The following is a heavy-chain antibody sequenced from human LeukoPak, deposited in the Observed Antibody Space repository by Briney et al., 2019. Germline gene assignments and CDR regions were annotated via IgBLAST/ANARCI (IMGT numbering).Heavy chain of an antibody. CDR2: VYHSGST. CDR1: GDDIISSNW. Sequence: PSETLSLTCSVSGDDIISSNWWTWVRQPPQKGLEWIGEVYHSGSTNYNPSPKSRIYMSVDKSQNRFSLRLTSVTAADTAVYFCARVSGSGLYFKSFDPWGQGTLVIVSS. D-gene: IGHD3-10*01. J-gene: IGHJ5*01. CDR3: ARVSGSGLYFKSFDP. V-gene: IGHV4-4*02.